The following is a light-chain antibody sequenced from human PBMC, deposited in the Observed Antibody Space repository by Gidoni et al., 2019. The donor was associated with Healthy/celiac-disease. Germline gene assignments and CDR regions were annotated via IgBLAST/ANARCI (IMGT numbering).Light chain of an antibody. J-gene: IGKJ3*01. V-gene: IGKV1-39*01. CDR3: QQSYSTPPFT. CDR2: AAS. CDR1: QSISSY. Sequence: DIQMTQSPSSLSASVGDRVTITCRASQSISSYLNWYQQKPGKAPKLLIYAASILQSGVPSRFSGSGSGTDFTLTISSLQPEDFATYYCQQSYSTPPFTFXPXTKVDIK.